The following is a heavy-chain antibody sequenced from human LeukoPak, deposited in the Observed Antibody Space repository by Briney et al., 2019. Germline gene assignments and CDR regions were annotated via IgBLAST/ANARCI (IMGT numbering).Heavy chain of an antibody. J-gene: IGHJ4*02. D-gene: IGHD5-12*01. CDR3: AKEYSGYDFDC. CDR1: GFTLRSYD. CDR2: TSGSGVNS. V-gene: IGHV3-23*01. Sequence: PGGSLRLSCAASGFTLRSYDMSWVRQAPGKGLEWVAATSGSGVNSYYADSVRGRFTISRDNSQNTLYLQMDSLRAEDTALYYCAKEYSGYDFDCGGQGTLGTVSS.